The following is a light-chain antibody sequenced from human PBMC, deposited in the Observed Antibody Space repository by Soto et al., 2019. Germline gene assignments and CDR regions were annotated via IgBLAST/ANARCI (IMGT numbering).Light chain of an antibody. CDR1: SSDVGGYNY. Sequence: QSVLTQPASVSGSLGQSITFSCTGSSSDVGGYNYVACYQQHPGKAPKLMMFEVNNRPSGVSNRFSGSKSGNTASLTISGLQAEDEADYYCSSYTSTTSRVVFGGGTKLTVL. CDR3: SSYTSTTSRVV. J-gene: IGLJ2*01. CDR2: EVN. V-gene: IGLV2-14*01.